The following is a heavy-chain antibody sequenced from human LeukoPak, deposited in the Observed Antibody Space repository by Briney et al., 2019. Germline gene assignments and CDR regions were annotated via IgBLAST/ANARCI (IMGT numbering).Heavy chain of an antibody. CDR1: GYTFTSYG. D-gene: IGHD2-15*01. CDR3: AVYCSGGSCYPY. V-gene: IGHV1-2*06. CDR2: INPNSGGT. Sequence: ASVKVSCKASGYTFTSYGISWVRQAPGQGLEWMGRINPNSGGTNYAQKFQGRVTMTRDTSISTAYMELSRLRSDDTAVYYCAVYCSGGSCYPYWGQGTLVTVSS. J-gene: IGHJ4*02.